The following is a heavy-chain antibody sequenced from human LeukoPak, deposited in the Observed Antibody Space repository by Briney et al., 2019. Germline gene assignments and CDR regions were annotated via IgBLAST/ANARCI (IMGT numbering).Heavy chain of an antibody. D-gene: IGHD4-11*01. J-gene: IGHJ4*02. CDR1: VFTFSSYW. CDR3: AKELDYTTYGYYFDS. V-gene: IGHV3-23*01. Sequence: GGSLRLSCAASVFTFSSYWMHWVRQARGKGLEWGSGIGADGTFTYYADSVKDRFTISGDNSRNTLYLQMNSLRAADTAVYYCAKELDYTTYGYYFDSWGQGTLVTVSS. CDR2: IGADGTFT.